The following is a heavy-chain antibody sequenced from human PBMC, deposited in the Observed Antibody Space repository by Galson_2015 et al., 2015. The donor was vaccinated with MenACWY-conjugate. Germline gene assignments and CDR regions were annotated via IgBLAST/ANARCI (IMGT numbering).Heavy chain of an antibody. D-gene: IGHD3-16*01. CDR3: ARSGVGFGERWLDP. CDR1: GFTVSTNC. Sequence: SLRLSCAASGFTVSTNCMSWVRQAPGKGLEWVSIICSGTRTFHADSVKGRFTISGDNSQNTIYLQMNSLRAEDTAMYYCARSGVGFGERWLDPWGQGTLVTVSS. J-gene: IGHJ5*02. CDR2: ICSGTRT. V-gene: IGHV3-53*01.